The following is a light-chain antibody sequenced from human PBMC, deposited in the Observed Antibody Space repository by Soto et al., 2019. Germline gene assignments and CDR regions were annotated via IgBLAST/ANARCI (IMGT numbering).Light chain of an antibody. CDR1: RRFSSNS. J-gene: IGKJ1*01. CDR3: QQFGGSPPSWT. V-gene: IGKV3-20*01. CDR2: GAS. Sequence: ESVLTQSPGTLSLSPGERATLSCRASRRFSSNSLAWYHQKPGQAPRLLIYGASSRATGTPDRFSGSGSGTDFTLTISRLEPEDFAVYYCQQFGGSPPSWTFGQGTKVEI.